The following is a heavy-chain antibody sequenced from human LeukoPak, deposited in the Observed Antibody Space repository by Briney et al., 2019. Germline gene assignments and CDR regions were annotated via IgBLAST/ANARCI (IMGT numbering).Heavy chain of an antibody. CDR2: INHSGST. Sequence: SETLSLACAVYGGSFSGYYWSWIRQPPGKGLEWIGEINHSGSTNYNPSLKGRVTISVDTSKNQFSLKLSSVTAADTAVYYCARGGPYYKITMVRGVPFDPWGQGTLVTVSS. V-gene: IGHV4-34*01. D-gene: IGHD3-10*01. CDR1: GGSFSGYY. J-gene: IGHJ5*02. CDR3: ARGGPYYKITMVRGVPFDP.